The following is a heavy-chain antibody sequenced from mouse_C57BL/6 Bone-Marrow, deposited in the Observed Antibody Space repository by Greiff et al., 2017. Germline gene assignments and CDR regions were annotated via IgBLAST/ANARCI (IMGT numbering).Heavy chain of an antibody. V-gene: IGHV1-64*01. CDR2: IHPNSGST. CDR3: ARGKRGAY. CDR1: GYTFTSYW. J-gene: IGHJ3*01. Sequence: QVQLQQPGAELVKPGASVKLSCKASGYTFTSYWMHWVKQRPGQGLEWIGMIHPNSGSTNYNEKFKRKAKLTVDKSSSTAYMQRSSLTSEDSAVYYCARGKRGAYWGQGTLVTVSA.